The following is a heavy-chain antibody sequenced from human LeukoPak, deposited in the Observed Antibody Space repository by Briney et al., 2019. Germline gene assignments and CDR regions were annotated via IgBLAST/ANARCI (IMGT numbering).Heavy chain of an antibody. J-gene: IGHJ5*02. CDR2: IYFSGNT. D-gene: IGHD2-2*01. CDR3: ARDYCSSTSCHAAKNWFDP. CDR1: GGSISSYY. Sequence: PSETLSLTCTVSGGSISSYYWSWIRQPPGKGLEWIGSIYFSGNTNYNPSLKSRVTISVDTSKKQFSLKLISLTAADTAKYYCARDYCSSTSCHAAKNWFDPWGQGTLVTVSS. V-gene: IGHV4-59*01.